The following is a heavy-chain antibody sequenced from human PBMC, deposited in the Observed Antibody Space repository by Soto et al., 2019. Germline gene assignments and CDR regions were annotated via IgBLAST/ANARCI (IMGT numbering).Heavy chain of an antibody. V-gene: IGHV3-33*01. CDR3: ARRYCSGGSCYTRDYDYGMDV. Sequence: QVQLVESGGGVVQPGRSLRLSCAASGFTFSSYGMHWVRQAPGKGLEWVAVIWYDGSNKYYADSVKGRFTISRDNSKNTLYLQMNSLRAEDTAVYYCARRYCSGGSCYTRDYDYGMDVWGQGTTVTVSS. J-gene: IGHJ6*02. CDR1: GFTFSSYG. D-gene: IGHD2-15*01. CDR2: IWYDGSNK.